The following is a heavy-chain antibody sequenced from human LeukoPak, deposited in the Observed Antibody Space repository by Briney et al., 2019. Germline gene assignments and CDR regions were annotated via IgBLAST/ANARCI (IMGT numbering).Heavy chain of an antibody. CDR1: GGSISSYY. D-gene: IGHD3-3*01. CDR3: ASLYDFWSGYYTSFDY. CDR2: IYYSGST. V-gene: IGHV4-59*08. Sequence: NASETLSLTCTVSGGSISSYYWSWIRQPPGKGLEWIGYIYYSGSTNYNPSLKSRVTISVDTSKNQFSLKLSSVTAADTAVYYCASLYDFWSGYYTSFDYWGQGTLVTVSS. J-gene: IGHJ4*02.